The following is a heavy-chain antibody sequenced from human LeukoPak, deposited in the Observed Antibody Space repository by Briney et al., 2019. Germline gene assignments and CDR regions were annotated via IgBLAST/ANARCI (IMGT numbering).Heavy chain of an antibody. D-gene: IGHD6-19*01. V-gene: IGHV3-30*02. J-gene: IGHJ4*02. CDR1: GFTFSSYG. CDR3: AKGIAVAGSFQDY. Sequence: PGGPLRLSCAASGFTFSSYGMHWVRQAPGKGLEWVAFIRYDGSNKYYADSVKGRFTISRDNSKNTLYLQMNSLRAEHTAVYYCAKGIAVAGSFQDYWGQGTLVTVSS. CDR2: IRYDGSNK.